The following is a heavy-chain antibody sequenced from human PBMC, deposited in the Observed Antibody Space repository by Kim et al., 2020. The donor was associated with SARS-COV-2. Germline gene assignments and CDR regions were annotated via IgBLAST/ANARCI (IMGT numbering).Heavy chain of an antibody. J-gene: IGHJ6*02. Sequence: SVKVSCKASGFTFTSSAVQWVRQARGQRLEWIGWIVVGSGNTNYAQKFKERVTITRDMSTSTAYMELSSLRSEDTAVYYCAADSSGWYHENYYYYGMDVWGQGTTVTVSS. CDR2: IVVGSGNT. CDR3: AADSSGWYHENYYYYGMDV. V-gene: IGHV1-58*01. D-gene: IGHD6-19*01. CDR1: GFTFTSSA.